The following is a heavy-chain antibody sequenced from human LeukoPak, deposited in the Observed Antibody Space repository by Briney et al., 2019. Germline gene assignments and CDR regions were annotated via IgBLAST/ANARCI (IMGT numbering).Heavy chain of an antibody. CDR2: ISSSGSTI. CDR1: GFTFSSHE. CDR3: ARVWGLAVAGGEIEY. D-gene: IGHD6-13*01. Sequence: GGSLRLSCAASGFTFSSHEMNWVRQAPGKGLEWVSYISSSGSTIYYADSVKGRFTISRDNAKNSLYLQMNSLRDEDTAVYYCARVWGLAVAGGEIEYWGQGTLVTVSS. J-gene: IGHJ4*02. V-gene: IGHV3-48*03.